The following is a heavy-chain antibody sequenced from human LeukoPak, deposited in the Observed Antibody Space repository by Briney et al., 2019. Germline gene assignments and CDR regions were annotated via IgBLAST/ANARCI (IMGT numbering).Heavy chain of an antibody. CDR1: GGSISSSNYY. V-gene: IGHV4-39*01. Sequence: PSETLSLTCTVSGGSISSSNYYWGWIRQPPGEGLEWIANIYYSGSTYYNPSLKSRVTISLDTSKNQFSLTLSSVTAAGTALYYCAKSPAAGPGSFYGMDVWGQGTTVTVSS. J-gene: IGHJ6*02. CDR2: IYYSGST. D-gene: IGHD6-13*01. CDR3: AKSPAAGPGSFYGMDV.